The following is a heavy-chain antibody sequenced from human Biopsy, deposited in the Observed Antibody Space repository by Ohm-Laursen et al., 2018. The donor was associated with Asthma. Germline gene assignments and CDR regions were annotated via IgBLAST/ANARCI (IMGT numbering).Heavy chain of an antibody. D-gene: IGHD3-10*01. CDR3: ARMISYYHGMRAPFFDY. V-gene: IGHV7-4-1*02. J-gene: IGHJ4*02. CDR2: INTNTGNP. CDR1: DYIFPRYY. Sequence: ASVKVSCKASDYIFPRYYISWVRQAPGQGLEWMGWINTNTGNPTYAQGFTGRFVFSLDTSVNTAHLQISSLKAEDTAVYYCARMISYYHGMRAPFFDYWGQGTLVTVSS.